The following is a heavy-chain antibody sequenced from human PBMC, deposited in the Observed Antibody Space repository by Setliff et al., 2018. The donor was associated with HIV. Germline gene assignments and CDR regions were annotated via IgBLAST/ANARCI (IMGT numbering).Heavy chain of an antibody. D-gene: IGHD2-21*02. CDR1: GGFISNHY. CDR2: THYSGSS. V-gene: IGHV4-59*11. CDR3: ARDVGLCGVDCWPYFYFDL. Sequence: ETLSLTCTISGGFISNHYWNWIRQPPGKGLEWIGSTHYSGSSYYSPSLKSRVTISLDTSKNQFSLKLSSMTAADTAVYYCARDVGLCGVDCWPYFYFDLWAVVTWSPSPQ. J-gene: IGHJ2*01.